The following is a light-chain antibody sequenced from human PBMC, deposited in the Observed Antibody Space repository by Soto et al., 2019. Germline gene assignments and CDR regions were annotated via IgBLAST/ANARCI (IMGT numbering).Light chain of an antibody. CDR1: SSDVGGHNY. V-gene: IGLV2-14*01. Sequence: QSALTQPASVSGSPGQSITISCTGTSSDVGGHNYVSWYQQHPGTAPKLMIYEVTNRPPGVSNRFSGSKSGNTASLTISGLQAEDEADYYCSSYTSSTTLDVVFGGGTKVTVL. CDR2: EVT. CDR3: SSYTSSTTLDVV. J-gene: IGLJ2*01.